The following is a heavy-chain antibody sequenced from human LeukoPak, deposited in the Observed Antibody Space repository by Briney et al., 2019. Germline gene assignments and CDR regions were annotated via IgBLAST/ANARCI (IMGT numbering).Heavy chain of an antibody. CDR3: ARVVGGASTYYYYGMDV. D-gene: IGHD2-15*01. Sequence: ASVKVSCKASGYTFTSYDINWVRQATGQGLEWMGWMNPNSGSTGYAQKFQGRVTMTRNTSISTAYMELSSLRSEDTAVYYCARVVGGASTYYYYGMDVWGQGTTVTVSS. CDR2: MNPNSGST. CDR1: GYTFTSYD. V-gene: IGHV1-8*01. J-gene: IGHJ6*02.